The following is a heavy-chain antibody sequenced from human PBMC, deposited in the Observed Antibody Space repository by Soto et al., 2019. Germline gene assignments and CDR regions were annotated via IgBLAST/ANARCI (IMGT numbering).Heavy chain of an antibody. CDR3: ASKLSYGASSDY. J-gene: IGHJ4*02. CDR2: ISGSSDTT. CDR1: GFTFSNYA. Sequence: EVQLVESGGGLVQPGGSLRLSCAASGFTFSNYAMNWVRQAPGKGLEWVSTISGSSDTTYYADSVKGRFTISRDNSKNTLYLQMNSLRAEDTAVYYCASKLSYGASSDYWGQGTLVTVSS. V-gene: IGHV3-23*04. D-gene: IGHD4-17*01.